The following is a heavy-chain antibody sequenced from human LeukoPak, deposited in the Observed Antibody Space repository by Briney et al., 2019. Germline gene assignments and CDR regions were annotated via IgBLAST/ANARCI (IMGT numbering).Heavy chain of an antibody. CDR2: ISGSGGST. CDR3: AKTGGYQLLSAYCYYYGMDV. V-gene: IGHV3-23*01. D-gene: IGHD2-2*01. CDR1: GFTFSSYA. Sequence: GGSLRLSCAASGFTFSSYAMSWVRQAPGKGLEWVSAISGSGGSTYYADSVKGRFTISRDNSKNTLYLQMNSLRAEDTAVYYCAKTGGYQLLSAYCYYYGMDVWGQGTTVTVSS. J-gene: IGHJ6*02.